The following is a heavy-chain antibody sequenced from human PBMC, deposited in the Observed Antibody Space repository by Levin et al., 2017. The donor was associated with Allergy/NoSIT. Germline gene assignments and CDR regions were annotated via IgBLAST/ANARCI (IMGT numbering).Heavy chain of an antibody. CDR2: IYFDGSKT. D-gene: IGHD2/OR15-2a*01. J-gene: IGHJ4*02. Sequence: GESLKISCAASGFPFSAYGMHWIRQGPGKGLEWVAFIYFDGSKTYYADSVEGRFTISRDNSKNTVYLQMDSLRGDDTAVYFCARVRSGNYFYFWGQGTQVTVSS. CDR1: GFPFSAYG. V-gene: IGHV3-33*01. CDR3: ARVRSGNYFYF.